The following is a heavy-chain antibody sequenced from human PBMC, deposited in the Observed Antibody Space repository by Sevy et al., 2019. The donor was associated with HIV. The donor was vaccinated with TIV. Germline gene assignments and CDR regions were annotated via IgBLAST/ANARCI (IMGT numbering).Heavy chain of an antibody. J-gene: IGHJ3*02. Sequence: RGSLRLSCAASGFTFSSYAMSWVRQAPGKGLEWVSAISGSGGSTYYADSVKGRFTISRDNSKNTLYLQMNSLRAEDTAVYYCAKNRAIFGVVDAFDIWGQGTMVTVSS. CDR3: AKNRAIFGVVDAFDI. CDR1: GFTFSSYA. V-gene: IGHV3-23*01. D-gene: IGHD3-3*01. CDR2: ISGSGGST.